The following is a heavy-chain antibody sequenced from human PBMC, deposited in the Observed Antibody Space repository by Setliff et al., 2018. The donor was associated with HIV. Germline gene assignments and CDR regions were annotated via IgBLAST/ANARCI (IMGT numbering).Heavy chain of an antibody. Sequence: SETLSLTCTVSNGSISSHYWSWVRQPPGKRLEWIGYIYYSGTTNYNPSLKSRVTISVDTSRNQVSLKLSSVTAADTAVYYCARHGPDDSVGFGYWGQGTLVTVSS. V-gene: IGHV4-59*11. D-gene: IGHD3-22*01. J-gene: IGHJ4*02. CDR3: ARHGPDDSVGFGY. CDR2: IYYSGTT. CDR1: NGSISSHY.